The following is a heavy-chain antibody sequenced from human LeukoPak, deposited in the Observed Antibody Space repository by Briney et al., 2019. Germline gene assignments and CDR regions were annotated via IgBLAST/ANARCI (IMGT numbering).Heavy chain of an antibody. V-gene: IGHV3-48*03. CDR2: ISSSGSTI. J-gene: IGHJ4*02. CDR1: GFTFSSYE. Sequence: GGSLRLSCAASGFTFSSYEMNWVRQAPGKGLEWVSYISSSGSTIYYADSVKGRFTISRDNAKNSLYLQMNSLRAEDTAVYYCASEQSGNYYRPYYWGQGTLVTVSS. CDR3: ASEQSGNYYRPYY. D-gene: IGHD1-26*01.